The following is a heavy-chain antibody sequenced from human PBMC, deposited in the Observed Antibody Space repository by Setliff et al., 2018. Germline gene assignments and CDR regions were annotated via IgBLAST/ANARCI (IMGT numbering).Heavy chain of an antibody. CDR1: GYTFTSYG. CDR2: ISGYNGNT. J-gene: IGHJ4*02. Sequence: ASVKVSCKASGYTFTSYGFSWVRQAPGQGLEWMGWISGYNGNTNYAQKVQGRVTMTRNTSISTAYMDLSSLRFEDTAVYYCARAQSWSGGPYYFDNWGQGTLVTVSS. D-gene: IGHD3-3*01. CDR3: ARAQSWSGGPYYFDN. V-gene: IGHV1-18*01.